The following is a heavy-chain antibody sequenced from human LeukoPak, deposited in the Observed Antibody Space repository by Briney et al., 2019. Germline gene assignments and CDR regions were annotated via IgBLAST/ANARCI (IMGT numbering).Heavy chain of an antibody. J-gene: IGHJ5*02. CDR2: IYYSGST. CDR3: ARVTYYYGSSGYRGWFDP. V-gene: IGHV4-59*01. CDR1: GASISSYY. Sequence: SETLSLTCTVSGASISSYYWSWIRQPPGKGLEWIGYIYYSGSTNSNPSLKSRVTISVDTSKNHFSLKLSSVTAADTAVYFCARVTYYYGSSGYRGWFDPWGQGTLVTVSS. D-gene: IGHD3-22*01.